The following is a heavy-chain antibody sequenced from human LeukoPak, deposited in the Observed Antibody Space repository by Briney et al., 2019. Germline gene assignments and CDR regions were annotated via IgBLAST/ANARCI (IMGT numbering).Heavy chain of an antibody. CDR3: ARLPGSSWYYFDY. CDR2: IYTSGST. CDR1: GGSIRSYS. Sequence: SETLSLTCTVSGGSIRSYSWTWVRQPAGKGLEWIGRIYTSGSTNYNPSLKSRVTISVDTSKNQFSLKLSSVTAADTAVYYCARLPGSSWYYFDYWGQGTLVTVSS. V-gene: IGHV4-4*07. J-gene: IGHJ4*02. D-gene: IGHD6-13*01.